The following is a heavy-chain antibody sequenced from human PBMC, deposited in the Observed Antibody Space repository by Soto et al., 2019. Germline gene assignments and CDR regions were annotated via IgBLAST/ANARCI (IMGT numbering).Heavy chain of an antibody. Sequence: SGPTLVNPTQTLTLTCTFSGFSLSTSGVGVGWIRQPPGKALEWLALIYWDDDKRYSPSLKSRLTITKDTSKSQVVLTMTNMDPVDTATYYCAHSGLMAGYDFWSGYYGFDYWGQGTLVTVSS. D-gene: IGHD3-3*01. CDR3: AHSGLMAGYDFWSGYYGFDY. J-gene: IGHJ4*02. V-gene: IGHV2-5*02. CDR2: IYWDDDK. CDR1: GFSLSTSGVG.